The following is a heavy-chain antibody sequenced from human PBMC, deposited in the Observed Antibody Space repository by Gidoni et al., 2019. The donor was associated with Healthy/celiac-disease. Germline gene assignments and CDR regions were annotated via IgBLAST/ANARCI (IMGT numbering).Heavy chain of an antibody. J-gene: IGHJ5*02. Sequence: EVQLVESGGGLVQPGRSLRLSCTASGFTFGDYAMSWFRQAPGKGLEWVGFIRSKAYGGTTEYAASVKGRFTISRDDSKSIAYLQMNSLKTEDTAVYYCTRARHHIAVAGRFDPWGQGTLVTVSS. CDR2: IRSKAYGGTT. CDR1: GFTFGDYA. CDR3: TRARHHIAVAGRFDP. V-gene: IGHV3-49*03. D-gene: IGHD6-19*01.